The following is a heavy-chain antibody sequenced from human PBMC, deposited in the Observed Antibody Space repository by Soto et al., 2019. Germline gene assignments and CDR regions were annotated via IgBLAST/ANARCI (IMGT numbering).Heavy chain of an antibody. V-gene: IGHV3-74*01. CDR3: AKDRGEEGLKFLEWFGGMDV. Sequence: GGSLRLSCAASGFSVSNYWMNWVRQAPGKGLVWVSHIKSDGTTSYADSVEGRFTVSRDDAKNTFYLQMNGLRAEDTAVYYCAKDRGEEGLKFLEWFGGMDVWGHGTTVTVSS. D-gene: IGHD3-3*01. J-gene: IGHJ6*02. CDR1: GFSVSNYW. CDR2: IKSDGTT.